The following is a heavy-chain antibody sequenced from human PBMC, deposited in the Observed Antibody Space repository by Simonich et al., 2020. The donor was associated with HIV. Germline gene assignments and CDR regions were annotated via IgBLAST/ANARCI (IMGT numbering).Heavy chain of an antibody. Sequence: QVQLQQWGAGLLKPSETLSLTCAVYGGSFRGYYWSWIRQPPGKGLEWIGEINNTGSTNYKQSLKGRVTISIATSKNQVSLRLISVTAADTAVYYWARGTQRASWGYPPRHWFDTWGQGTLVTVSS. CDR1: GGSFRGYY. CDR3: ARGTQRASWGYPPRHWFDT. D-gene: IGHD7-27*01. J-gene: IGHJ5*02. CDR2: INNTGST. V-gene: IGHV4-34*01.